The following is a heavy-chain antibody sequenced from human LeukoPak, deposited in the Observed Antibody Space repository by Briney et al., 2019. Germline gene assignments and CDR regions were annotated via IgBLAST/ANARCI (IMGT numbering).Heavy chain of an antibody. D-gene: IGHD6-19*01. V-gene: IGHV3-53*01. Sequence: GGSLRLSCAASGFTVSSNSMTWVCQAPGKGLEWVSSIYSGGSTYYADSVKGRFTISRDDSQNTLYLQMNSLRADDTAVYYCARRGSSGWHHDYWGQGTLVTVSS. CDR3: ARRGSSGWHHDY. CDR1: GFTVSSNS. J-gene: IGHJ4*02. CDR2: IYSGGST.